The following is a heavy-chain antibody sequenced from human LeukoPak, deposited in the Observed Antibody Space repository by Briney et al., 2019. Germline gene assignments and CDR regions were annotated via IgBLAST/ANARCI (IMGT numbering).Heavy chain of an antibody. CDR1: GFSFRSHG. CDR2: IWYDGNNE. D-gene: IGHD6-19*01. J-gene: IGHJ4*02. V-gene: IGHV3-33*01. CDR3: ARDLNSSGSFDY. Sequence: GGSLRLSCTASGFSFRSHGMHWVRQAPGKGLEWVSVIWYDGNNEYSADSVKGRFSISRDNSKNTLYLQMNSLRAEDTAVYYCARDLNSSGSFDYWGQGTLVTVSS.